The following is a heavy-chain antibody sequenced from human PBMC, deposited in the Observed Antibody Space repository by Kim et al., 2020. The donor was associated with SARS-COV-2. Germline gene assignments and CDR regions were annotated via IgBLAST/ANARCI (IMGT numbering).Heavy chain of an antibody. CDR3: TTESTRIAAAGPYYYYYYGMDV. V-gene: IGHV3-15*01. Sequence: GGSLRLSCAASGFTFSNAWMSWVRQAPGKGLEWVGRIKSKTDGGTTDYAAPVKGRFTISRDDSKNTLYLQMNSLKTEDTAVYYCTTESTRIAAAGPYYYYYYGMDVWGQGTTVTVSS. CDR2: IKSKTDGGTT. D-gene: IGHD6-13*01. J-gene: IGHJ6*02. CDR1: GFTFSNAW.